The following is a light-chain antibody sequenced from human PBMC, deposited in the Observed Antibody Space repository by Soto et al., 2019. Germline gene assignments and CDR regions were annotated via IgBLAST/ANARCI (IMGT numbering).Light chain of an antibody. CDR2: DVN. CDR3: SSYTITSTRL. CDR1: SSDIGAFDL. Sequence: QSALTHPASVSGSPGQSITISCTGTSSDIGAFDLVSWYQQHPGKAPKVMIYDVNTRPSGVSSRFSGSKSGNTASLAISGLQAEDEADYYCSSYTITSTRLFGTGTKLTVL. V-gene: IGLV2-14*01. J-gene: IGLJ1*01.